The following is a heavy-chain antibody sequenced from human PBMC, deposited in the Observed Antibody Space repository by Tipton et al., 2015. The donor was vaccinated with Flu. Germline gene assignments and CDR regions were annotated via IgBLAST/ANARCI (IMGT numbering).Heavy chain of an antibody. CDR1: GGSISSYY. D-gene: IGHD4-17*01. CDR2: IYYSGST. CDR3: AMGDGDSDY. Sequence: TLSLTCTVSGGSISSYYWSWIRQPPGKGLEWIGYIYYSGSTNYNPSLKGRVTISVDTSKNQFSLKLSSVTAADTAVYYCAMGDGDSDYWGQGTLVTVSS. J-gene: IGHJ4*02. V-gene: IGHV4-59*13.